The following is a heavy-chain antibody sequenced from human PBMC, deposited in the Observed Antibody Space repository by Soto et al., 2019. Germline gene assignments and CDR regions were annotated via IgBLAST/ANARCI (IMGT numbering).Heavy chain of an antibody. Sequence: SETLSLTCTVSGDSSSSYGWSWIRQPPGKGLEWIGYTYHSGSTNYNPSLKSRVTTSVDTSKNHFSLKLSSVSAADTAVYFCARLGSITLDPGVLAGFDIWGQGTIVT. V-gene: IGHV4-59*08. J-gene: IGHJ3*02. D-gene: IGHD3-10*01. CDR1: GDSSSSYG. CDR2: TYHSGST. CDR3: ARLGSITLDPGVLAGFDI.